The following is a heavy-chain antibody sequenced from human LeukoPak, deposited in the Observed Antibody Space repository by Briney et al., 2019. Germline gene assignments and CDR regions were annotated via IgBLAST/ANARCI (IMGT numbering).Heavy chain of an antibody. CDR1: GVTFRSFP. V-gene: IGHV1-69*05. J-gene: IGHJ4*02. CDR3: STGRNKRPADY. CDR2: IIPIFVTA. Sequence: ASVKVSCKASGVTFRSFPSTWVRQAPGQGFEWMGGIIPIFVTANYAQKFQGRVTISTDESTSTVYMELRSLTSEDTAVYYCSTGRNKRPADYWGQGTLVIVSS. D-gene: IGHD1-14*01.